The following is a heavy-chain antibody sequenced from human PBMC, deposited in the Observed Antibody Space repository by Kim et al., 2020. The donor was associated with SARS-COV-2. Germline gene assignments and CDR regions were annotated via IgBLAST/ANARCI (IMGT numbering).Heavy chain of an antibody. J-gene: IGHJ5*02. CDR3: ATDGPAHLRFDP. CDR1: GFTFSSYE. CDR2: ISSRGMTI. Sequence: GGSLRLSCAASGFTFSSYEKNWVRQAPGKGLEWISYISSRGMTISYADSVKGRFTISRDNAKNSLYLQMNSLRVEDMGVYYCATDGPAHLRFDPWGQGTLVTVSS. V-gene: IGHV3-48*03.